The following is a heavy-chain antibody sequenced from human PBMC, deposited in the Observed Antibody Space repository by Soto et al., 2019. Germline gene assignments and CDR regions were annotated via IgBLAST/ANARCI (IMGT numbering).Heavy chain of an antibody. CDR3: ARDGPTGSGSYWDYFDL. Sequence: QVQVVQSGPELKKPGASVKVSCKAQGYIFTKYGIGWVRQAPGHGLEWMGLINVYNGDRKVAQKFQDRVSMTTDTATDTAYMELKSLRSGDTAVYYCARDGPTGSGSYWDYFDLWGQGTLVTVSS. D-gene: IGHD3-10*01. CDR1: GYIFTKYG. V-gene: IGHV1-18*01. CDR2: INVYNGDR. J-gene: IGHJ4*02.